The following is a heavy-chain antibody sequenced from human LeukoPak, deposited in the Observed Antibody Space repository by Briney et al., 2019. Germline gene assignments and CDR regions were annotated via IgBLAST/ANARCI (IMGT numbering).Heavy chain of an antibody. V-gene: IGHV3-21*01. Sequence: GGSLRLSCAASGFTFNSYSMNWVRQAPGKGLELVSSISSSSSYIYYADSVKGRFTISRDNAKNSLYLQMNSLRAEDTAVYYCARGRTIIETFDYWGQGTLVTVSS. CDR1: GFTFNSYS. CDR2: ISSSSSYI. CDR3: ARGRTIIETFDY. J-gene: IGHJ4*02. D-gene: IGHD3-22*01.